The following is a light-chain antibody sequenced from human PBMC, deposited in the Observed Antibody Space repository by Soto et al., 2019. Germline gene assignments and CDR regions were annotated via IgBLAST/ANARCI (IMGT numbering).Light chain of an antibody. CDR3: QQYNNWWT. V-gene: IGKV3-15*01. CDR1: QSVSSN. Sequence: EIVMTQSPATLSVSPGERATLSCRASQSVSSNLAWYQQKPGQAPRLLIYGASTRATGIPARFSGSGSGTEFTLTSSSVQSEDFAVYYCQQYNNWWTFGQGTKVEIK. J-gene: IGKJ1*01. CDR2: GAS.